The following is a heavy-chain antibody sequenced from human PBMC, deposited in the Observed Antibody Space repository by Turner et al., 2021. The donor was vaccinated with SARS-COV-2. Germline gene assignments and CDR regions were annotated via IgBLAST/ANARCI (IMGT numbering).Heavy chain of an antibody. J-gene: IGHJ6*02. V-gene: IGHV4-39*01. CDR2: IYYSGST. Sequence: LQLQEPGPGLVKPSEALSLTCTVSVGSTSSSTCYWGWIRPPPGKGLEWDGNIYYSGSTYYNPFLKSRDTIAEDTSKNQFSLKLSAMAASDTAVYSVVRLIDTAMYYYVMDVWGQGTTVTVSS. CDR3: VRLIDTAMYYYVMDV. D-gene: IGHD5-18*01. CDR1: VGSTSSSTCY.